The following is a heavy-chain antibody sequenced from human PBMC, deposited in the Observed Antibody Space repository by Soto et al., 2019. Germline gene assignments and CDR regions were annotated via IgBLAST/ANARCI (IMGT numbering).Heavy chain of an antibody. Sequence: ASVKVSCKASGYTFTSYAMHWVRQAPGQRLEWMGWINAGNGNTKYSQKFQGRVTITRDTSASTAYMELSSLRSEDTAVYYCARESQQLEYYFDYWGQGTLVTVSS. CDR2: INAGNGNT. CDR3: ARESQQLEYYFDY. D-gene: IGHD6-13*01. V-gene: IGHV1-3*01. J-gene: IGHJ4*02. CDR1: GYTFTSYA.